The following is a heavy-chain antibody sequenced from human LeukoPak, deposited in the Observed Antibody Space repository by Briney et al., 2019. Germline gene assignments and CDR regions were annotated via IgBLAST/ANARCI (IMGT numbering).Heavy chain of an antibody. V-gene: IGHV3-21*01. CDR1: GFTFSSYS. CDR3: ASGSFSSSWYFYY. CDR2: ISSSSSYI. D-gene: IGHD6-13*01. J-gene: IGHJ4*02. Sequence: GGSLGLSCAASGFTFSSYSMNWVRQAPGKGLEWVSSISSSSSYIYYADSVKGRFTISRDNAKNSPYLQMNSLRAEDTAVYYCASGSFSSSWYFYYWGQGTLVTVSS.